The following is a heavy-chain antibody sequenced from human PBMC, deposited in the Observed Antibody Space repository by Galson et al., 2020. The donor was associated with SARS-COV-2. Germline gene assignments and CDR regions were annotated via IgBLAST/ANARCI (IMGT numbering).Heavy chain of an antibody. D-gene: IGHD3-10*01. V-gene: IGHV1-3*01. J-gene: IGHJ4*02. CDR3: ARSALTMVGAVKGPLDY. CDR1: GYTFTSYA. CDR2: INAGNGNT. Sequence: ASVKVSCKASGYTFTSYAMHWVRQAPGQRLGWMGWINAGNGNTECSQKFQGRVTITRDTSASTAYMELSSLRSEDTAVYYCARSALTMVGAVKGPLDYWGQGTLLTVSS.